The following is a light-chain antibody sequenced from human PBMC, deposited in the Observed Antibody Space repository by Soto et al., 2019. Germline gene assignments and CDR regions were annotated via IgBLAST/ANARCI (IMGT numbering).Light chain of an antibody. CDR3: ATWDSRLSVVA. CDR2: DTD. J-gene: IGLJ2*01. Sequence: QSVLTQPPSVSAAPGQKVTISCSGSASNIENNYVSWYQRLPGTAPKLLIYDTDSRPSGIPERFSGSKSGTSATLGITGLRTGDEGEYYCATWDSRLSVVAFGGGTKVTVL. V-gene: IGLV1-51*01. CDR1: ASNIENNY.